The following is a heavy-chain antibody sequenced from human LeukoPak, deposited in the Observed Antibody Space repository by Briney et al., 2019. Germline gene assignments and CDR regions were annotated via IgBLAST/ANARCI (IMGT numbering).Heavy chain of an antibody. V-gene: IGHV3-15*01. CDR2: IKSNSDGGTT. J-gene: IGHJ4*02. Sequence: GGSLRLSCTTSGFAFTNAYMSWVRQAPGKGLEWVGRIKSNSDGGTTDYAVPVKGRFSISRDDSENTLYLQMNSLKTEDTAVYYCTTDAGYTSKWYIYWGQGTLVTVSS. CDR1: GFAFTNAY. CDR3: TTDAGYTSKWYIY. D-gene: IGHD3-16*02.